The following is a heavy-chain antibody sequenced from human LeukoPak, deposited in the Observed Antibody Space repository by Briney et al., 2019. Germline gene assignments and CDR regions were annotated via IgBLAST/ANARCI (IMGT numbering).Heavy chain of an antibody. Sequence: ASVKVSCKASGYTFTTYYMHWVRQATGQGLEWMGWMNPNSGNTEYAQKFQGRVTMTRNTSISTAYMELSSLRSEDTAMYYCGRGLTVTTRPAGYWGQGTLVTVSS. D-gene: IGHD4-17*01. V-gene: IGHV1-8*01. CDR1: GYTFTTYY. CDR3: GRGLTVTTRPAGY. CDR2: MNPNSGNT. J-gene: IGHJ4*02.